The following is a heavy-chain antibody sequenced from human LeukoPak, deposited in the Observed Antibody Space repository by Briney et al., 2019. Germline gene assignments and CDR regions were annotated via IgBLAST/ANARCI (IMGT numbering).Heavy chain of an antibody. J-gene: IGHJ4*02. D-gene: IGHD6-19*01. CDR1: GFTFSSIA. Sequence: PGGSLRLSCAASGFTFSSIAMYWVRQAPGKGLEWVSGISGSGCSTYYADSVEGRFTISRDNSKNTAYLQMNSLRAEDTAVYYCAKTTAGYSSGRYPGWPVDYWGQGTLVTVSS. V-gene: IGHV3-23*01. CDR2: ISGSGCST. CDR3: AKTTAGYSSGRYPGWPVDY.